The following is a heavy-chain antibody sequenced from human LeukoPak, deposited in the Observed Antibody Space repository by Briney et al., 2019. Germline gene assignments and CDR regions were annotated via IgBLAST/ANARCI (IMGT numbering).Heavy chain of an antibody. V-gene: IGHV1-69*13. Sequence: SVKVSCKASGGTFSSYAISWVRQAPGQGLGWMGGVIPIFGTANYAQKFQGRVTITADESTSTAYMELSSLRSEDTAVYYCAADAGGYRMDVWGQGTTVTVSS. CDR1: GGTFSSYA. CDR2: VIPIFGTA. D-gene: IGHD3-16*02. CDR3: AADAGGYRMDV. J-gene: IGHJ6*02.